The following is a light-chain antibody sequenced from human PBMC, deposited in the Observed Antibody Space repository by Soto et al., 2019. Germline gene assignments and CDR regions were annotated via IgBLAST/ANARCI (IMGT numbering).Light chain of an antibody. CDR2: AAS. CDR3: QYYNNWLAT. Sequence: VMTQSPSTLSVSPGDKVSLSCRANQIISNTLALYQQKPGQAPRLLIYAASTRATGVSARFSGSGSGTEFTLTISSLQYEDFTIYYCQYYNNWLATFGGGTNVDI. J-gene: IGKJ4*01. CDR1: QIISNT. V-gene: IGKV3-15*01.